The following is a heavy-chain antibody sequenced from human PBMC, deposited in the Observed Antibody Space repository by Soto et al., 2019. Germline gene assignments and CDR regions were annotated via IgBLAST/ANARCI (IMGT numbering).Heavy chain of an antibody. CDR1: GFTFSSYA. CDR2: ISGSGGST. D-gene: IGHD3-3*01. V-gene: IGHV3-23*01. CDR3: AKEPDYDFWSGYYYFDY. Sequence: GGSLRLSCAASGFTFSSYAMSWVRQAPGKGLEWVSAISGSGGSTYYADSVKGRFTISRDNSKNTLYLQMNSLRAEDTAVYYCAKEPDYDFWSGYYYFDYWGQGTLVTVSS. J-gene: IGHJ4*02.